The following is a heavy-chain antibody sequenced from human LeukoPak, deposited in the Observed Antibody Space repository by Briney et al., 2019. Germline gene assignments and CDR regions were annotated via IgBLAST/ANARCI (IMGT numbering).Heavy chain of an antibody. Sequence: SETLSLTCAVYGGSFSGYYWSWIRQPPGKGLEWIGEINHSGSTNYNPSLKSRVTISVDTSKNQFSLKLSSVTAADTAVYYCARSTQLWYRFDYWGQGTLVTVSS. CDR3: ARSTQLWYRFDY. CDR1: GGSFSGYY. J-gene: IGHJ4*02. CDR2: INHSGST. D-gene: IGHD5-18*01. V-gene: IGHV4-34*01.